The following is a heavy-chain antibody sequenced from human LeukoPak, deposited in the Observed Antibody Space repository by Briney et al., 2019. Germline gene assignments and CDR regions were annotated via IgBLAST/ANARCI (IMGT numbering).Heavy chain of an antibody. J-gene: IGHJ4*02. D-gene: IGHD6-19*01. CDR1: GGSISSSSYY. CDR3: ARQGYSSGWYLGY. V-gene: IGHV4-39*01. Sequence: SETLSLTCTVSGGSISSSSYYWGWLRQPPGTGLEWIGSIYYSGSTYYNPSLKSRVTISVDTSKNQFSLKLSSVTAADTAVYYCARQGYSSGWYLGYWGQGTLVTVSS. CDR2: IYYSGST.